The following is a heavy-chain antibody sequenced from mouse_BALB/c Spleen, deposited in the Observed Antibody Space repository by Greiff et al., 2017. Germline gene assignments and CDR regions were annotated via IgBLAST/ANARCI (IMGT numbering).Heavy chain of an antibody. V-gene: IGHV2-2*02. D-gene: IGHD4-1*02. CDR3: ARSSLNCFDY. CDR2: T. J-gene: IGHJ2*01. Sequence: TDYNAAFISRLSISKDNSKSQVFFKMNSLQANDTAIYYCARSSLNCFDYWGQGTTLTVSS.